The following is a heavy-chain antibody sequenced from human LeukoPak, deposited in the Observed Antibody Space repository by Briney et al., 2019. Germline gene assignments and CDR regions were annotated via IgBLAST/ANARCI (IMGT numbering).Heavy chain of an antibody. Sequence: GGSLRLSCAASGFTFSNYAMTWVRQAPGKGLEWVSFTSGSGGSTFYADSVKGRFTISRDISKNTLYLQMNSLRAEDTAVYFCATGRRSGDLLPFDYWGQGTLVTVSS. J-gene: IGHJ4*02. D-gene: IGHD4-17*01. CDR3: ATGRRSGDLLPFDY. V-gene: IGHV3-23*01. CDR2: TSGSGGST. CDR1: GFTFSNYA.